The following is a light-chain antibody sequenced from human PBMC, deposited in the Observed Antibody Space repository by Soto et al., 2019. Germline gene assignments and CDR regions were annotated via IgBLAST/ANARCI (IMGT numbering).Light chain of an antibody. J-gene: IGLJ1*01. Sequence: QSALTQPASVSGSPGQSITISCTGASSDVGSYDLVSWYQHHPGKAPKLIIYEDDKRPTGVSNRFSGSKSGNTASLTISGLQAEDEADYYCCSYAGTRTFALYVFGTGTKVTVL. CDR3: CSYAGTRTFALYV. V-gene: IGLV2-23*01. CDR1: SSDVGSYDL. CDR2: EDD.